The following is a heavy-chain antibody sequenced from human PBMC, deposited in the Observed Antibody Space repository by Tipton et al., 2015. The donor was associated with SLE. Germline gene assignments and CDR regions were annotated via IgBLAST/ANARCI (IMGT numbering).Heavy chain of an antibody. V-gene: IGHV4-39*07. CDR2: VFRSGIV. D-gene: IGHD3-9*01. J-gene: IGHJ5*02. Sequence: TLSLTCSVSVGSITNTDYYWGWIRQPPGKGLEYIGAVFRSGIVLYNPSLRSRVTISEDTSKNQFSLKLSSVTAADTAVYYCARFFYYDNSRAWGWFDPWGQGTLVIVSS. CDR1: VGSITNTDYY. CDR3: ARFFYYDNSRAWGWFDP.